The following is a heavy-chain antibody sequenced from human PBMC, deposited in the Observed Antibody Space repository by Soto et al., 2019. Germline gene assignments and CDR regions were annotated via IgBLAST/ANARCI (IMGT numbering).Heavy chain of an antibody. D-gene: IGHD2-21*02. J-gene: IGHJ6*02. Sequence: QVTLKESGPTLVKPTQTLTLTCTVSGLSLRTTGVGVGWVRQPPGKALAWLALLYWDDDKRYSPSLRSRLTIAKDISEKQVVLTMTNMDTVDTATYYCVQSRCGGDCLVIYSSHAYNGLDVWGQGTTVTVSS. CDR2: LYWDDDK. V-gene: IGHV2-5*02. CDR1: GLSLRTTGVG. CDR3: VQSRCGGDCLVIYSSHAYNGLDV.